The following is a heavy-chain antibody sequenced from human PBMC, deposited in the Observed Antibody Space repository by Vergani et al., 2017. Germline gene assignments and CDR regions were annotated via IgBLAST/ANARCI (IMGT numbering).Heavy chain of an antibody. CDR3: ARAGLWSAYYYYYYMDV. D-gene: IGHD5-18*01. V-gene: IGHV4-61*01. J-gene: IGHJ6*03. CDR1: GYSISSGYY. Sequence: QVQLQESGPGLVKPSETLSLTCAVSGYSISSGYYWGWIRQPPGKGLEWIGYIYYSGSTNYNPSLKSRVTISVDTSKNQFSLKLSSVTAADTAVYYCARAGLWSAYYYYYYMDVWGKGTTVTVSS. CDR2: IYYSGST.